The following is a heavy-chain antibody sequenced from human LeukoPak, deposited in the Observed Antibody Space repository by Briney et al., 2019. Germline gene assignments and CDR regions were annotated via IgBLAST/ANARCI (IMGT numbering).Heavy chain of an antibody. CDR2: ISYDGSNK. CDR3: AKAGAAPLDY. CDR1: GFTFSSYG. D-gene: IGHD6-25*01. Sequence: GGSLRLSCAASGFTFSSYGMHWVRQAPGKGLEWVAVISYDGSNKYYADSVKGRFTISRDNSKNTLYLQMNSLRAEDTAVYYCAKAGAAPLDYWGQGTLVTVSS. J-gene: IGHJ4*02. V-gene: IGHV3-30*18.